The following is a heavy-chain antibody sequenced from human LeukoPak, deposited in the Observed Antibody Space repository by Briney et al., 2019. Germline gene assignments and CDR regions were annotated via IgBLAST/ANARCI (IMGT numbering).Heavy chain of an antibody. CDR1: GGSFSGYY. J-gene: IGHJ4*02. V-gene: IGHV4-34*01. CDR3: ARGLLGRYYFDY. CDR2: INHSGST. D-gene: IGHD1-26*01. Sequence: SETLSLTCAVSGGSFSGYYWSWIRQPPGKGLEWIGEINHSGSTNYNPSLKSRVTISVDTSKNQFSLKVSSVTAADTAVYYCARGLLGRYYFDYWGQGTLVTFSS.